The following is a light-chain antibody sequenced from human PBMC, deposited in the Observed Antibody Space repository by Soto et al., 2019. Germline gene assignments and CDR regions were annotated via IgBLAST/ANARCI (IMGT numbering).Light chain of an antibody. CDR2: GHA. CDR1: SSNXGXGXX. J-gene: IGLJ3*02. Sequence: QSVLTQPPSVSGXPXQRVXXXXXXSSSNXGXGXXVNXXQQLPGTXXXXLIYGHANRPSGVPDRFSGSKSGTSASLAITGLQAEDEADYYCQSYDSSLSGWVFGGGTQLTVL. CDR3: QSYDSSLSGWV. V-gene: IGLV1-40*01.